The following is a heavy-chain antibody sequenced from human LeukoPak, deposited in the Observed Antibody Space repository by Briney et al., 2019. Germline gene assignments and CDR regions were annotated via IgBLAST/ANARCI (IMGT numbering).Heavy chain of an antibody. J-gene: IGHJ4*02. CDR2: IWYDGSNK. D-gene: IGHD3-10*02. CDR1: GFTFSSYG. CDR3: ARDLGCSGSPFDY. Sequence: GGSLRLSCAASGFTFSSYGMHWVRQAPGKGLEWVAVIWYDGSNKYYADSVKGRFTISRDNSKNTLYLQMNSLRAEDTAVYYCARDLGCSGSPFDYWGQGTLVTVSS. V-gene: IGHV3-33*01.